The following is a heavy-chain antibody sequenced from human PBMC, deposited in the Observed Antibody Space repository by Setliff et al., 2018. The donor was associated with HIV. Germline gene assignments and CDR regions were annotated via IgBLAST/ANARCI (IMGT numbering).Heavy chain of an antibody. D-gene: IGHD3-10*01. CDR2: INSSGTT. J-gene: IGHJ5*02. CDR1: GGSFSNFF. CDR3: AREHYTFHGSGVPRGARFDP. Sequence: PSETLSLTCTVSGGSFSNFFWNWIRQPPGKGLEWIGYINSSGTTNYNPSLKSRVNISIDPSKNHFTLRLSSVTVADTAVYYCAREHYTFHGSGVPRGARFDPWGQGTLVTVSS. V-gene: IGHV4-4*09.